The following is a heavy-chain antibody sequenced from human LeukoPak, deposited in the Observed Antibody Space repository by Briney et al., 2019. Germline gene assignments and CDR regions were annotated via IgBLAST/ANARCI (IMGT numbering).Heavy chain of an antibody. Sequence: GGSLRLSCAASGFTFSSYAMHWVRQAPGKGLEWVAVISYDGSNKYYADSVKGRFTISRDNSKNTLYLQMNSLRAEDTAVYYCARMIVVISDFRGYFDYWGRGTLVTVSS. V-gene: IGHV3-30*04. J-gene: IGHJ4*02. CDR2: ISYDGSNK. CDR1: GFTFSSYA. D-gene: IGHD3-22*01. CDR3: ARMIVVISDFRGYFDY.